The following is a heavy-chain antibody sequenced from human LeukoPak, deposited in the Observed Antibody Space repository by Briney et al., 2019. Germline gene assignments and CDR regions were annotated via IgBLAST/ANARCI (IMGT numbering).Heavy chain of an antibody. Sequence: PGGSLRLSCAASGFTFRNYYMTWIRQAPGKGLEWASYISASGDTIYYGDSVRGRFTISRDNAKNSLHLDMNTLKAEDTAVYYCARDPSWEILSYFDYWGQGTLVTVSS. CDR3: ARDPSWEILSYFDY. CDR1: GFTFRNYY. CDR2: ISASGDTI. J-gene: IGHJ4*02. D-gene: IGHD1-26*01. V-gene: IGHV3-11*04.